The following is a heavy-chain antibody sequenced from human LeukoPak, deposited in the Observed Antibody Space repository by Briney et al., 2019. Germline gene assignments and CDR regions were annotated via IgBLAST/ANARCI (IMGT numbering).Heavy chain of an antibody. CDR3: ARGRGYTDY. CDR2: IYHSGST. Sequence: SGTLSLSCEVSGGSISNSNWWTWVRQSPGKGLEWIGEIYHSGSTNYNPSLKSRVTISIDKSKNQFSLNLSSVTAADTAVYYCARGRGYTDYWGQGTLVTVSS. J-gene: IGHJ4*02. V-gene: IGHV4-4*02. D-gene: IGHD5-18*01. CDR1: GGSISNSNW.